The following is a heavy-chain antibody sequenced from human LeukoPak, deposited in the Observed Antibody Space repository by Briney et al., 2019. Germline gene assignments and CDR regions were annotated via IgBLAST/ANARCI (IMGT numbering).Heavy chain of an antibody. CDR3: AKEGQQLVGYYFDY. V-gene: IGHV3-30*18. CDR2: ISYDGSNK. J-gene: IGHJ4*02. CDR1: GFTFSSYG. Sequence: GRSLRLSCAASGFTFSSYGMHWVRQAPGKGLEWVAVISYDGSNKYYADSVKGRFTISRDNSKNTLYLQMNSLRAEDTAVYYCAKEGQQLVGYYFDYWGQGTLDTVSS. D-gene: IGHD6-13*01.